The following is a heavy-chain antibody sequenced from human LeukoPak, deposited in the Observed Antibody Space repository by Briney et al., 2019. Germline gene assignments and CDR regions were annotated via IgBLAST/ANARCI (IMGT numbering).Heavy chain of an antibody. CDR1: GFNVSSTY. D-gene: IGHD2-15*01. CDR3: ARESRVAQKDAFDF. Sequence: GGSLRLSCVASGFNVSSTYMNWVRQAPGKGLEWASLINSGGTTYYPDSVKGRFTIARDNSKNTLFLQMNSLRAEDSGVYYCARESRVAQKDAFDFWGQGTMVTVSS. CDR2: INSGGTT. J-gene: IGHJ3*01. V-gene: IGHV3-66*01.